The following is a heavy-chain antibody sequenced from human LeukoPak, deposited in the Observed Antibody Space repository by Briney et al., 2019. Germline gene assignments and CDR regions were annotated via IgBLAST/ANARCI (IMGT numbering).Heavy chain of an antibody. J-gene: IGHJ5*02. CDR1: GYTFTSNY. D-gene: IGHD2-15*01. V-gene: IGHV1-2*02. CDR2: INPNSGGT. Sequence: ASVKVSCKAFGYTFTSNYMHWVRQAPGQGLEWMGWINPNSGGTNYAQKFQGRVTMTRDTSISTAYMELSRLRSDDTAVYYCVRDPYNPRYCSGGSCYFNWFDPWGQGTLVTVSS. CDR3: VRDPYNPRYCSGGSCYFNWFDP.